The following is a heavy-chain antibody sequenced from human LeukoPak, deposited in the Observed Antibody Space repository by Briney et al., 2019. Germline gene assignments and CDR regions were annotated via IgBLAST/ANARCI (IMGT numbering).Heavy chain of an antibody. D-gene: IGHD6-19*01. J-gene: IGHJ3*01. CDR3: ARDAPQWRNAFDF. CDR2: VSAYNGNT. CDR1: GYIFTNTG. Sequence: ASVKVSCKASGYIFTNTGICWVRQAPGQGLEWMGWVSAYNGNTNYAQKFQGRVTMTTDTSTSTAYMELRSLRSDDTAVYFCARDAPQWRNAFDFWGQGTMVTVSS. V-gene: IGHV1-18*01.